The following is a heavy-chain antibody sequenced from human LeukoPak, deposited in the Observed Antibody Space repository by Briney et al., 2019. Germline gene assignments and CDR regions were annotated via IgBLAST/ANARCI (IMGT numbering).Heavy chain of an antibody. CDR2: TYTGGTT. CDR3: AKVLYCSGGSCYSFDY. Sequence: GGSLRLSCAASGFTVSGNVMNWVRQAPGKGLEWVSLTYTGGTTHYADSVKGRFTISRDNSKNTMFLQMNSLRAEDTAVYYCAKVLYCSGGSCYSFDYWGQGTLVTVSS. CDR1: GFTVSGNV. V-gene: IGHV3-53*01. D-gene: IGHD2-15*01. J-gene: IGHJ4*02.